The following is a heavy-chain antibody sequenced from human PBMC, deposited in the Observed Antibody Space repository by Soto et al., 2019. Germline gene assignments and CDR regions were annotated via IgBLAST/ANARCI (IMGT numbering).Heavy chain of an antibody. Sequence: PGGSLRLSCAASGFTLSSYWMHWVRQAPGKGLVWVSRINSDESITNYADSVKGRFTISRDNAKNTLYLQMNSLRVEDTAVYYCARGFYSAYDSFCGYWGLGILVTVSS. CDR2: INSDESIT. J-gene: IGHJ4*02. CDR1: GFTLSSYW. CDR3: ARGFYSAYDSFCGY. D-gene: IGHD5-12*01. V-gene: IGHV3-74*01.